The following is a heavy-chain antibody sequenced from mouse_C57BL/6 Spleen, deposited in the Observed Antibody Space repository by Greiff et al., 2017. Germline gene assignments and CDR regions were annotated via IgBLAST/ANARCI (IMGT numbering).Heavy chain of an antibody. J-gene: IGHJ2*01. CDR2: IYPRSGNT. CDR3: ARLPNWDEGY. CDR1: GYTFTSYG. V-gene: IGHV1-81*01. Sequence: QVQLKQSGAELARPGASVKLSCKASGYTFTSYGISWVKQRTGQGLEWIGEIYPRSGNTYYNEKFKGKDTLPADKSSSTAYMELRSLTSEDSAVYFCARLPNWDEGYWCQGTTLTVSS. D-gene: IGHD4-1*01.